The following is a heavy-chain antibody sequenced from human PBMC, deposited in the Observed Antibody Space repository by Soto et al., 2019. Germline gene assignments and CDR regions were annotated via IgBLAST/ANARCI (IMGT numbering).Heavy chain of an antibody. V-gene: IGHV3-48*01. CDR1: GFTFSSYS. CDR2: ISSSSSTI. J-gene: IGHJ6*03. CDR3: ARDRVVPAAMRRDYYYYMDV. Sequence: GGSLRLSCAASGFTFSSYSMNWVRQAPGKGLEWVSYISSSSSTIYYADSVKGRFTISRDNAKNSLYLQMNSLRAEDTAGYYCARDRVVPAAMRRDYYYYMDVWGKGTTVTVSS. D-gene: IGHD2-2*01.